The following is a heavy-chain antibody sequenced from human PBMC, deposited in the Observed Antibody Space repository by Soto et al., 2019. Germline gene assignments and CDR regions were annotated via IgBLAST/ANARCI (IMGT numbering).Heavy chain of an antibody. CDR3: LNVDYY. J-gene: IGHJ4*02. CDR2: INRDSSII. CDR1: GFSFNSHY. D-gene: IGHD3-9*01. Sequence: EEQLVESGGGLVQPGGSLRLSCAASGFSFNSHYMTWVRQPPGKGLEWVSSINRDSSIIYYADSVRGRFTISRDNAQNSLYLHMNSLSVDDTAVYFCLNVDYYVGQGTLVTVSS. V-gene: IGHV3-48*01.